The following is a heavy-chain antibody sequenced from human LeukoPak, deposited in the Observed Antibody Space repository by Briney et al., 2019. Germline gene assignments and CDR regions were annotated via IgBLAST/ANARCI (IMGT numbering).Heavy chain of an antibody. CDR1: GGSISSSYYW. Sequence: SETLSLTCTVSGGSISSSYYWWGWIRQPPGKGLEWIGSLSYSGSTYYNPSLKSRVTISIDTSKNQFSLKMTSVTAADTAVYYCGRLRERWSGYCSWVDVWGRGTTVTVSS. J-gene: IGHJ6*04. V-gene: IGHV4-39*07. CDR3: GRLRERWSGYCSWVDV. D-gene: IGHD3-3*01. CDR2: LSYSGST.